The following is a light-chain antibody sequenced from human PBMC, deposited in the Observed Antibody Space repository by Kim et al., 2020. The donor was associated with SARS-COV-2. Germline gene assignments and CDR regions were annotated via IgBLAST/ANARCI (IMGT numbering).Light chain of an antibody. CDR1: RGISNS. J-gene: IGKJ4*01. Sequence: DIQMTQSPSSLSASVGDRVTITCRASRGISNSLVWYQQKSGKAPNLLVYTTSTLHSGVPSRFSGSGSGTDYTLTISSLQPGDFATYYCQQYYSVPLTFGGGTKVDIK. V-gene: IGKV1-NL1*01. CDR3: QQYYSVPLT. CDR2: TTS.